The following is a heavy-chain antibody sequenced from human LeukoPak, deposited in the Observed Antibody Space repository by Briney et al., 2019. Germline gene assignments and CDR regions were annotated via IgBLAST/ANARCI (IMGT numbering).Heavy chain of an antibody. CDR1: GFTFSSYA. Sequence: GGSLRLSCSASGFTFSSYAMHWVRQAPGKGLEYVSAISSNGGSTYYAGSVKGRFTISRDNSKNTLCLQMSSLRAEDTAVYYCVKGDIVVVVAAGFDYWGQGTLVTVSS. CDR2: ISSNGGST. V-gene: IGHV3-64D*06. CDR3: VKGDIVVVVAAGFDY. D-gene: IGHD2-15*01. J-gene: IGHJ4*02.